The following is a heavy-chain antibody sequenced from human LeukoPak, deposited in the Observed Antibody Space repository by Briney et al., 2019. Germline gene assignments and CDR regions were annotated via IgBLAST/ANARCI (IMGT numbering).Heavy chain of an antibody. Sequence: GGSLRLSCAASGFTFSSYSMNWVRQAPGKGLEWVSSISSSSSYIYYADSVKGRFTISRDNAKNSLYLQMNSLRAEDTAVYYCARGYYYDSSGYYRTFDYWGQGTLVTVSS. V-gene: IGHV3-21*01. CDR1: GFTFSSYS. CDR2: ISSSSSYI. CDR3: ARGYYYDSSGYYRTFDY. J-gene: IGHJ4*02. D-gene: IGHD3-22*01.